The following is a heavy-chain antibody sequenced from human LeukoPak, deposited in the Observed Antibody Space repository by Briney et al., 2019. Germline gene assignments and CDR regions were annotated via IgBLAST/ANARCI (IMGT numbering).Heavy chain of an antibody. J-gene: IGHJ5*02. CDR3: AIDYQLGRAWFDP. V-gene: IGHV3-21*01. Sequence: GGSLRLXCAAYRFTFSSYSMSWARQAPGKGLEWVSSISSGSGYIYYADSVKGRFTISRDNAKNSLYLQMNSLRAEDTAVYYCAIDYQLGRAWFDPWGQGTLVTVSS. D-gene: IGHD5-24*01. CDR1: RFTFSSYS. CDR2: ISSGSGYI.